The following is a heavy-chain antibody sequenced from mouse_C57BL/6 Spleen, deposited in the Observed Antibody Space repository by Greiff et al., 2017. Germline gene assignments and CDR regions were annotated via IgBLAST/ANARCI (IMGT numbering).Heavy chain of an antibody. CDR3: ALYYYGSSYVGD. V-gene: IGHV1-82*01. J-gene: IGHJ2*01. CDR2: IYPGDGDT. CDR1: GYAFSSSW. D-gene: IGHD1-1*01. Sequence: QVQLQQSGPELVKPGASVKISCKASGYAFSSSWMNWVKQRPGKGLEWIGRIYPGDGDTNYNGKFKGKATLTADKSSSTAYMQLSSLTSEDSAVYFCALYYYGSSYVGDWGQGTTLTVSS.